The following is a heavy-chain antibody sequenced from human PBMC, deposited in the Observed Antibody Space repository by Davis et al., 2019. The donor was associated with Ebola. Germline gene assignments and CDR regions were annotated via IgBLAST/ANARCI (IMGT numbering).Heavy chain of an antibody. Sequence: GESLKISCAASGFTFSGSAMHWVRQASGKGLEWVGRIRSKANSYATAYAASVKGRFTISRDDSKNTAYLQMNSLKTEDTAVYYCTSRYSSTNDYWGQGILVTVSS. CDR2: IRSKANSYAT. CDR3: TSRYSSTNDY. D-gene: IGHD6-13*01. J-gene: IGHJ4*02. V-gene: IGHV3-73*01. CDR1: GFTFSGSA.